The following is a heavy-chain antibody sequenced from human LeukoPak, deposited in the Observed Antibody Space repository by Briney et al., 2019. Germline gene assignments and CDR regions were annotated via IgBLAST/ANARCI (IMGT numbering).Heavy chain of an antibody. V-gene: IGHV5-51*01. D-gene: IGHD3-22*01. CDR1: GYSFTSHW. CDR3: ARLGFYYGSSGYSYYFDY. J-gene: IGHJ4*02. CDR2: IYPGDSDT. Sequence: GESLKISCKGSGYSFTSHWIGWVRQMPGKGLEWMGIIYPGDSDTRYSPSFQGQVTISADKSISTAYLQWSSLKASDTAMYYCARLGFYYGSSGYSYYFDYWGQGTLVTVSS.